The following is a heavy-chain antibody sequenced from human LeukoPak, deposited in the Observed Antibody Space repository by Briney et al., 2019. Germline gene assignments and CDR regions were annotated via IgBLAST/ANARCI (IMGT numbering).Heavy chain of an antibody. Sequence: GGSLRLSCAASGFDLTTYAMTWVRQAPAKGLEWVSSIRIGGGGTYYADSVKGRFTISRDNSENTLHLQMNYLRVEDTARYFCARCMVLSQGWCNWFDPWGQGTLVTVSS. V-gene: IGHV3-23*01. CDR2: IRIGGGGT. J-gene: IGHJ5*02. CDR3: ARCMVLSQGWCNWFDP. CDR1: GFDLTTYA. D-gene: IGHD6-13*01.